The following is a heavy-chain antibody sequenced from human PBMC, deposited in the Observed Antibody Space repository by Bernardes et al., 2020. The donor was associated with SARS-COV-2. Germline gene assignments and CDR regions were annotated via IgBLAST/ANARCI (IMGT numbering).Heavy chain of an antibody. V-gene: IGHV5-10-1*01. CDR3: ARLERSIVLVPAAKIVDP. J-gene: IGHJ5*02. CDR2: IDPSDSYT. CDR1: GYSFTSYW. D-gene: IGHD2-2*01. Sequence: GESLKISCKGSGYSFTSYWISWVRQMPGKGLEWMGRIDPSDSYTNYSPSFQGHVTISADKSISTAYLQWSSLKASDTAMYYCARLERSIVLVPAAKIVDPWGQGTLVTVSS.